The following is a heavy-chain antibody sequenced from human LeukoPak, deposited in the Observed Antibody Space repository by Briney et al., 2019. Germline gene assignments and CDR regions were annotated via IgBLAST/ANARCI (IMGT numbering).Heavy chain of an antibody. Sequence: ASVKVSCKASGGTFSSYAISWVRQAPGQGLEWMGRIIPIFGTANYAQKFQGRVTITTDESTSTDYMELSSLRSEDTAVYYCARSHYYDSSGHFDYWGQGTLVTVSS. J-gene: IGHJ4*02. CDR3: ARSHYYDSSGHFDY. CDR1: GGTFSSYA. D-gene: IGHD3-22*01. CDR2: IIPIFGTA. V-gene: IGHV1-69*05.